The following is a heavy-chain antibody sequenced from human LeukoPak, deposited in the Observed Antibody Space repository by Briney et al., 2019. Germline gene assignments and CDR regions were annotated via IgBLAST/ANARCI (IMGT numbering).Heavy chain of an antibody. CDR1: GYSISSGYY. D-gene: IGHD3-16*01. CDR3: AHVGGGY. CDR2: IYHSEST. J-gene: IGHJ4*02. Sequence: SETLSLTCTVSGYSISSGYYWGWIRQPPGKGLEWIGSIYHSESTYYNPSLKSRVTISVDTSKNQFSLKLSSVTAADTAVYYCAHVGGGYWGQGTLVTVSS. V-gene: IGHV4-38-2*02.